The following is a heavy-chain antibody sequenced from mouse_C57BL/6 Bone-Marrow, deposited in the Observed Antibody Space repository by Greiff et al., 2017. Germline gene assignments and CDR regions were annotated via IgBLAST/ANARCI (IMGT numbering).Heavy chain of an antibody. CDR1: YFAFMDCA. D-gene: IGHD2-3*01. J-gene: IGHJ1*03. V-gene: IGHV1-49*01. CDR2: FTMYSDAT. Sequence: LQQSGAELVRPGSSVQLSCKASYFAFMDCAMHWVKQRPGHGLEWIGSFTMYSDATEYSENFKGKATLTENTSSSTAYMELSSLTSEDSAVYYCARSRWLLQYFDVWGTGTTVTGSS. CDR3: ARSRWLLQYFDV.